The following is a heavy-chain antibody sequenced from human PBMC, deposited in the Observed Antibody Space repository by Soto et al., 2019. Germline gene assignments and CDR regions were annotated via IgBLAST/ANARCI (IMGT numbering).Heavy chain of an antibody. CDR3: ARDEWGSGSFDY. V-gene: IGHV3-53*01. CDR1: GFTVSSNY. J-gene: IGHJ4*02. D-gene: IGHD3-10*01. CDR2: IYSGGST. Sequence: PRLSCAASGFTVSSNYMSWVRQAPGKGLEWVSVIYSGGSTYYADSVKGRFTISRDNSKNTLYLQMNSLRAEDTAVYYCARDEWGSGSFDYCGELTLVTASS.